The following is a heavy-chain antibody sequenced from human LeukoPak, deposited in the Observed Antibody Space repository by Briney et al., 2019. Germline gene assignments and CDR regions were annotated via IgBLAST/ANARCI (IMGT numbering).Heavy chain of an antibody. CDR3: ARAPDGYEAFDI. V-gene: IGHV3-66*01. CDR1: GFIASSNY. J-gene: IGHJ3*02. Sequence: GGSLRLSCAVSGFIASSNYMTWVRQAPGKGLEWVSVIYSGGRTYYADSVKGRFTTSRDNSKNTLYLQMNSLRAEDTAVYYCARAPDGYEAFDIWGQGTTVTVSS. D-gene: IGHD3-22*01. CDR2: IYSGGRT.